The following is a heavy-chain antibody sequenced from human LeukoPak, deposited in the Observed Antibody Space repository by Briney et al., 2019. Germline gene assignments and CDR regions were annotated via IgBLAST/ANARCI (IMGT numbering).Heavy chain of an antibody. CDR2: SNHSGST. Sequence: SETLSLTCAVYGGSFSGYYWSWFRKPPGKGREWIGESNHSGSTNYNPSLKSRVTISVDTSKNQFSLKLSSVPAADTAVYYCARGLARYSSGIFHPWGQGTLVTVSS. CDR1: GGSFSGYY. V-gene: IGHV4-34*01. D-gene: IGHD6-19*01. J-gene: IGHJ5*02. CDR3: ARGLARYSSGIFHP.